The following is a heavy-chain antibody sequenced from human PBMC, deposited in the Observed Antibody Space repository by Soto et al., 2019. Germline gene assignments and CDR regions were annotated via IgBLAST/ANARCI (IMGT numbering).Heavy chain of an antibody. CDR3: ARLGGESSWYLMWYWFDP. CDR2: IYYSGST. J-gene: IGHJ5*02. CDR1: GGSISSSSYY. D-gene: IGHD6-13*01. V-gene: IGHV4-39*01. Sequence: QLQLQESGPGLVKPSETLSLTCTVSGGSISSSSYYWGWIRQPPGKGLEWIGSIYYSGSTYYNPSLKSRVTISVDTSKNQFSLKLSSVTAADTAVYYCARLGGESSWYLMWYWFDPWGQGTLVTVSS.